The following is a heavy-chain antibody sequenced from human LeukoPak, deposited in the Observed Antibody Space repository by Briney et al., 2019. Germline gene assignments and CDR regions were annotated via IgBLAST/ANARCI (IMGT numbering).Heavy chain of an antibody. CDR2: ISSSTSYI. J-gene: IGHJ4*02. Sequence: GGSLRLSCAASGFTFSSYSVNWIRQAPGKGLEWVSSISSSTSYIYYADSVKGRFTISKDNAKNSLYLQMNSLRAEDTAVYYCARAGGSTVSHSDYWGQGTLVTVSS. CDR3: ARAGGSTVSHSDY. CDR1: GFTFSSYS. V-gene: IGHV3-21*01. D-gene: IGHD4-17*01.